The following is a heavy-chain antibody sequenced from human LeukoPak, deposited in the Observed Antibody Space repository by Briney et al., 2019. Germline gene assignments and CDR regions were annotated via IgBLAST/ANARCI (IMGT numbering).Heavy chain of an antibody. V-gene: IGHV4-34*01. CDR2: VNQRGRT. Sequence: SSETLSLTCAVDGGSVSGYFWSWIRQVPGKGLEWIGEVNQRGRTNYNPSLKSRVTISVDTSKNQISLKLSFVTATDTAMYFCARGWFGFWYNHHRDDNAFDIWGPGKMVTVSS. CDR3: ARGWFGFWYNHHRDDNAFDI. J-gene: IGHJ3*02. D-gene: IGHD1-1*01. CDR1: GGSVSGYF.